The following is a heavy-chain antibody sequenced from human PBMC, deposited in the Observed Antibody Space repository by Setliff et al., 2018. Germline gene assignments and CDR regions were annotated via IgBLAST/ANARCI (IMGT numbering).Heavy chain of an antibody. V-gene: IGHV4-31*03. CDR3: ARESATIGEFPLYYFDK. D-gene: IGHD3-10*01. CDR1: GGSISSDGYY. Sequence: KPSETLSLTCTVSGGSISSDGYYWSWIRQHPGKGLEWIGYIYYSGSTSYYNPSLKSRVTISVDTSKNQFSLRLSSVTAADAAVYFCARESATIGEFPLYYFDKWGQGIPVTVSS. J-gene: IGHJ4*02. CDR2: IYYSGSTS.